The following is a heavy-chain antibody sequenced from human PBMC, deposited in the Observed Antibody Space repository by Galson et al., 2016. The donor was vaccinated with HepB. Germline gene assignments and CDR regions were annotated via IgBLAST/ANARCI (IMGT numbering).Heavy chain of an antibody. Sequence: SLRLSCAASGFTSSNHWMSWVRQAPGKGLGWVAGISQDGGKKDYLESVKGRFTISRDNAKNSLYLQMDNLRAEGTAVYYCARIIRPFAEFDSWGQGTLVTVAS. J-gene: IGHJ4*02. CDR1: GFTSSNHW. CDR2: ISQDGGKK. V-gene: IGHV3-7*01. CDR3: ARIIRPFAEFDS. D-gene: IGHD3-16*01.